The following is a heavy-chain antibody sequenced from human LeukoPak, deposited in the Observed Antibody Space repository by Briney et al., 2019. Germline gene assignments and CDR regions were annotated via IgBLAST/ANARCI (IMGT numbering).Heavy chain of an antibody. CDR3: ARGYCSSTSCYFGYYYYYGMDV. CDR2: ISSSGSTI. D-gene: IGHD2-2*01. V-gene: IGHV3-48*03. J-gene: IGHJ6*04. Sequence: PGGSLRLSCAASGFTFSSYEMNWVRQAPGKGLEWVSYISSSGSTIYYADSVKGRFTISRDNAKNSLYLQMNSLRAEDTAVYYCARGYCSSTSCYFGYYYYYGMDVWGKGTTVTVSS. CDR1: GFTFSSYE.